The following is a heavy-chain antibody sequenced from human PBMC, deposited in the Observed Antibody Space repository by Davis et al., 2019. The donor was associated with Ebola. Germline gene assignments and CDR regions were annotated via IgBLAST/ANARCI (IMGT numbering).Heavy chain of an antibody. J-gene: IGHJ4*02. CDR1: GFTVSSKY. CDR2: IYSGGTT. CDR3: ATEKADRQAFEY. Sequence: GGSLRLSCAASGFTVSSKYMTWVRQTPGKGLEWVSTIYSGGTTYYADSARGRLTISRDDSRNMLFLQMNSLGVEDTAVYYCATEKADRQAFEYWGQGTLVTVSS. V-gene: IGHV3-53*01. D-gene: IGHD6-6*01.